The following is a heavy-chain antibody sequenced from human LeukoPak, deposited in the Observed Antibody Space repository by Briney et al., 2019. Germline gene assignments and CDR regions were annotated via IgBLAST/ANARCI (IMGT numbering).Heavy chain of an antibody. CDR3: ASGRWDIVVVPAAYFDY. J-gene: IGHJ4*02. CDR2: ISAYNGNT. V-gene: IGHV1-18*01. CDR1: GYTFTSYG. D-gene: IGHD2-2*01. Sequence: ASVKVSCKASGYTFTSYGISWVRQAPGQGLEWMGWISAYNGNTNYAQNLQGRVTMTTDTSTSTAYMELKSLGSDDTAVYYCASGRWDIVVVPAAYFDYWGQGTLVTVSS.